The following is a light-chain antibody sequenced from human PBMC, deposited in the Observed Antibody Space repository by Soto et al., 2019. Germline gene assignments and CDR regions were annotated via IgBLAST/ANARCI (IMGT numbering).Light chain of an antibody. Sequence: DIQMTQSPSSLSASVGDRVSITCQASQDITDYLNWYRHRPGKAPELLISAASSFQTDEPSRFSGGGSGPEFTLTITSLQPEDSATYYCQQSFGDSRTFGQGTKLEIK. CDR3: QQSFGDSRT. CDR2: AAS. CDR1: QDITDY. V-gene: IGKV1-39*01. J-gene: IGKJ2*01.